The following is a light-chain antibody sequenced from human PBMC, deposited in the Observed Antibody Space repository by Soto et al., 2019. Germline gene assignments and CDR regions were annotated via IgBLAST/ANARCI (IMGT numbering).Light chain of an antibody. CDR3: AAWQDSLDAWV. CDR1: NSNIGSNS. V-gene: IGLV1-44*01. Sequence: QSVLTQPPSASGTPGQRVTISCSGSNSNIGSNSVIWFQQLPGTAPKLLIYSNNQRPSGVPGRFSGSQSGTSASLAISGLQSEDEADYYCAAWQDSLDAWVFGGGTQLTVL. J-gene: IGLJ3*02. CDR2: SNN.